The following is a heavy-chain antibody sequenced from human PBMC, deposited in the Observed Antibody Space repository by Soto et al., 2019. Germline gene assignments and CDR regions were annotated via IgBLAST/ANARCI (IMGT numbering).Heavy chain of an antibody. Sequence: LSLTCTVSGGSISSGGYYWSWIRQHPGKGLEWIGYIYYSGSTYYNPSLKSRVTISVDTSKNQFSLKLSSVTAADTAVYYCARQWDCTNGVCYTGWFDPWGQGTLVTVSS. CDR2: IYYSGST. J-gene: IGHJ5*02. V-gene: IGHV4-31*03. CDR1: GGSISSGGYY. CDR3: ARQWDCTNGVCYTGWFDP. D-gene: IGHD2-8*01.